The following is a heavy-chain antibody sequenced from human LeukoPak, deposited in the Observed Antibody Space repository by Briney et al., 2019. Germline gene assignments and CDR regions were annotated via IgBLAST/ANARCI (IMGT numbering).Heavy chain of an antibody. D-gene: IGHD2-2*01. V-gene: IGHV4-31*03. CDR3: ARGGISYYFDY. Sequence: PSETLSLTCTVSGGSISIGGYYWSWIRQHPGKGLEWIGYIYYSGSTYYNPSLKSRVTISVDTSKNQFSLKLSSVTAADTAVYYCARGGISYYFDYWGQGTLVTVSS. CDR2: IYYSGST. J-gene: IGHJ4*02. CDR1: GGSISIGGYY.